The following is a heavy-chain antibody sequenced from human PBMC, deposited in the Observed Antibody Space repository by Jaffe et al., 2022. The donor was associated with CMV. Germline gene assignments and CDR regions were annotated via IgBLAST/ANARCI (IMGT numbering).Heavy chain of an antibody. CDR2: IWYDGSNK. CDR3: ARERGSYSNYDFDY. Sequence: QVQLVESGGGVVQPGRSLRLSCAASGFTFSSYGMHWVRQAPGKGLEWVADIWYDGSNKHYADSVKGRFTISRDNSKNTLYLQMNSLRAEDTAVYYCARERGSYSNYDFDYWGQGTLVTVSS. J-gene: IGHJ4*02. D-gene: IGHD4-4*01. V-gene: IGHV3-33*01. CDR1: GFTFSSYG.